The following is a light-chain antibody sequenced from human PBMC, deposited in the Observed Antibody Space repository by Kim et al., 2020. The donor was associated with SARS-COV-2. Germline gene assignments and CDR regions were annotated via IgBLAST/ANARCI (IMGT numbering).Light chain of an antibody. CDR2: GAT. CDR1: QSISSTY. CDR3: QHYGSPRYT. Sequence: LSPGDRAPLSCRASQSISSTYLGWYQQKPGQAPRLLIYGATSRATGIPDRFSGSGSGTDFTLTISRLEPEDFAMYYCQHYGSPRYTFGQGTNLEI. V-gene: IGKV3-20*01. J-gene: IGKJ2*01.